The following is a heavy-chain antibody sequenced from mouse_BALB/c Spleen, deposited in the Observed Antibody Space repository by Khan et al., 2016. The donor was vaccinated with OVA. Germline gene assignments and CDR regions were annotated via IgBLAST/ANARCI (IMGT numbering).Heavy chain of an antibody. V-gene: IGHV1S81*02. CDR3: ARVLSNFDD. CDR2: INPSTGRT. D-gene: IGHD1-1*01. CDR1: GYTLTSYW. J-gene: IGHJ2*01. Sequence: QVQLQQPGAELVNPGASVNLSCKASGYTLTSYWMHWVKQRPGQGLEWIGEINPSTGRTNYNEKFKSKATLTVDKSSSTAYMQLSSLTSEDSAVCYCARVLSNFDDWGQGTTLTVS.